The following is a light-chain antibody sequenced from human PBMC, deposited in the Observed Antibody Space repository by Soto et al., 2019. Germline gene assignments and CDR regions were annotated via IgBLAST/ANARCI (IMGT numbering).Light chain of an antibody. CDR3: LQDNSYPWT. CDR2: AAS. J-gene: IGKJ1*01. Sequence: AIQLTQSPSSLSASVGDRVTITCRAGQDIRSDLGWYQHKPGKAPRLLIHAASSLQSGVPSRFSGSASGTEFTLTIRSLQTEDLASYYCLQDNSYPWTFGQGTKVDI. CDR1: QDIRSD. V-gene: IGKV1-6*01.